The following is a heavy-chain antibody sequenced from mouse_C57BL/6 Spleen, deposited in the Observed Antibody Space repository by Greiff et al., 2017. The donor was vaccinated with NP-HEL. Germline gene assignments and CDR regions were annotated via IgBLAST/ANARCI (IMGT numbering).Heavy chain of an antibody. J-gene: IGHJ4*01. CDR1: GYAFSSSW. D-gene: IGHD3-2*02. CDR3: ARRAAQALYYAMDY. Sequence: VQLQQSGPELVKPGASVKISCKASGYAFSSSWMNWVKQRPGKGLEWIGRIYPGDGDTNYNGKFKGKATLTADKSSSTAYMQLSSLTSEDSAVYFCARRAAQALYYAMDYWGQGTSVTVSS. V-gene: IGHV1-82*01. CDR2: IYPGDGDT.